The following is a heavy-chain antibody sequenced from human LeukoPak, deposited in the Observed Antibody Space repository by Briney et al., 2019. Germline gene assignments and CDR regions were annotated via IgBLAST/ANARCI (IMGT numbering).Heavy chain of an antibody. CDR2: ISYDGSNK. CDR1: GFTFSSYG. D-gene: IGHD3-16*01. CDR3: AKDWGSVAFDI. Sequence: GGSLRLSCAASGFTFSSYGMHWVRQAPGKGLEWVAVISYDGSNKYYADSVKGRFTISRDNSKNTLYLQMNSLRAEDTAVYYCAKDWGSVAFDIWGQGTMVTVSS. J-gene: IGHJ3*02. V-gene: IGHV3-30*18.